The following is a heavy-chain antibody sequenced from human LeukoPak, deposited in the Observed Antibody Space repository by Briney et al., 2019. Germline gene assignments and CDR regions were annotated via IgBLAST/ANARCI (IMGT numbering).Heavy chain of an antibody. CDR3: AREAPRDTMVRGVLFDY. J-gene: IGHJ4*02. D-gene: IGHD3-10*01. V-gene: IGHV7-4-1*02. CDR2: INTNTGNP. Sequence: GASVKVSCKASGYTFTSYAMNWVRQAPGQGLEWMGWINTNTGNPTYAQGFTGRFVFSLDTSISTAYLQISSLKAEDTAVYYCAREAPRDTMVRGVLFDYWGQGTLVTVSS. CDR1: GYTFTSYA.